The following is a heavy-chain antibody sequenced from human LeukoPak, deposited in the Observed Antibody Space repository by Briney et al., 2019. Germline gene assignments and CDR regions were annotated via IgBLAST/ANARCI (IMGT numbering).Heavy chain of an antibody. Sequence: GGSLRLSCAASGFTFSSYWMTWVRQAPGKGLEWVANIKPDGSEMFSVDSVKGRFPISRDNAKNSLYLQMNSLRAEDTAVYYCARDPPGAYDILTGYMDYWGQGTLVTVSS. D-gene: IGHD3-9*01. CDR1: GFTFSSYW. J-gene: IGHJ4*02. CDR3: ARDPPGAYDILTGYMDY. CDR2: IKPDGSEM. V-gene: IGHV3-7*01.